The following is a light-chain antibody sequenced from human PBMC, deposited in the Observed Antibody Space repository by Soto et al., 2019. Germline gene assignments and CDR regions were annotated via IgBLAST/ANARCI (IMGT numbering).Light chain of an antibody. Sequence: AIRMTQSPSSFSASTGDRVTITCRASQGISSYLAWYQQKPGKAPKLLSYTASTLQSGVTSMFSGSGSGTDFTLTIRCLQSEDFETHYCQQYYSYPLTFGGGTKVEIK. CDR3: QQYYSYPLT. CDR1: QGISSY. V-gene: IGKV1-8*01. CDR2: TAS. J-gene: IGKJ4*01.